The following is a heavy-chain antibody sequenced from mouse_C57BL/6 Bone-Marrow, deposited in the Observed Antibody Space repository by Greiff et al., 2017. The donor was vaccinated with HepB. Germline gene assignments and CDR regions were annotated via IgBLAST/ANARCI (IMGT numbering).Heavy chain of an antibody. D-gene: IGHD1-1*01. CDR1: GFSLTSYG. J-gene: IGHJ1*03. V-gene: IGHV2-5*01. Sequence: VQLQQSGPGLVQPSQSLSITCTVSGFSLTSYGVHWVRQSPGKGLEWMGVIWRGGSTDYNAAFMSRLSITKDNSKSQVFVKMNSLQADDTAIYYCAKNRITTVVDWYFDVWGTGTTVTVSS. CDR2: IWRGGST. CDR3: AKNRITTVVDWYFDV.